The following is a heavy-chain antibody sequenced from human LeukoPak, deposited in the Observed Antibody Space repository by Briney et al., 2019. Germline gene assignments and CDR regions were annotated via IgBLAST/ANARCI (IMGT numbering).Heavy chain of an antibody. CDR2: IIPIFGTA. D-gene: IGHD3-22*01. V-gene: IGHV1-69*06. CDR1: GYTFTSYY. J-gene: IGHJ4*02. CDR3: ARGGYYYDSSGYPFDY. Sequence: GASVKVSCKASGYTFTSYYMHWVRQAPGQGLEWMGGIIPIFGTANYAQKFQGRVTITADKSTSTAYMELSSLRSEDTAVYYCARGGYYYDSSGYPFDYWGQGTLVTVSS.